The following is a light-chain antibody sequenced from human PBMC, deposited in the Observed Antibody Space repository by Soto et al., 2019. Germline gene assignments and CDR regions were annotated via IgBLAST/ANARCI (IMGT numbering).Light chain of an antibody. CDR3: QKYNSAPWT. CDR1: QGISNY. J-gene: IGKJ1*01. Sequence: DIQMTQSPSSLSAPVGDGVTITCRASQGISNYLAWYQQKPGKVPKLLIYAASTLQSGVPSRFSGGGSGTDFTLTINSPQPEDVATYYCQKYNSAPWTFGQGTRVEIK. V-gene: IGKV1-27*01. CDR2: AAS.